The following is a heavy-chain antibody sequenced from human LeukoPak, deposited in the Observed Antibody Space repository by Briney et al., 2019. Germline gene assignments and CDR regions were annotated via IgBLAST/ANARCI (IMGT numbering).Heavy chain of an antibody. CDR1: GFAFGIFA. CDR2: ITSSGGGT. Sequence: GGSLRLSCAASGFAFGIFAMSWSRHAPGKALEWVATITSSGGGTNYADSVKGRFTISRDNSRSTFYPQMDSLTGDDAGVYYCARGRGSQSKGLYGFDYWGQGTLVTVST. V-gene: IGHV3-23*01. D-gene: IGHD4-17*01. J-gene: IGHJ4*02. CDR3: ARGRGSQSKGLYGFDY.